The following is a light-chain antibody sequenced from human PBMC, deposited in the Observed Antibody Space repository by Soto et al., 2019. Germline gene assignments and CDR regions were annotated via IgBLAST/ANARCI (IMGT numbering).Light chain of an antibody. CDR3: QHYNSYSEA. V-gene: IGKV1-5*03. J-gene: IGKJ1*01. CDR2: KAS. CDR1: QTISSW. Sequence: DLQMKQSASSLSASVGYRGTITCRASQTISSWLAWYQQKPGKAPKLLIYKASTLKSGVPSRFSGSGSGTEFTLTISSLQPDDFATYYCQHYNSYSEAFGQGTKVDI.